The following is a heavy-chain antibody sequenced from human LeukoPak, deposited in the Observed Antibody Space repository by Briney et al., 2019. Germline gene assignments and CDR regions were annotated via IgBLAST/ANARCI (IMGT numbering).Heavy chain of an antibody. J-gene: IGHJ6*03. Sequence: AGRSLRLSCAASGFTFSSYSMNWVRQAPGKGLEWVSFISTSSSYIYNADSVKGRFTISRDNAKNSLYLQVNSLRAEDTAVYYCATDLFDYMDVWGEGTTVTVSS. CDR3: ATDLFDYMDV. D-gene: IGHD2-21*01. V-gene: IGHV3-21*01. CDR1: GFTFSSYS. CDR2: ISTSSSYI.